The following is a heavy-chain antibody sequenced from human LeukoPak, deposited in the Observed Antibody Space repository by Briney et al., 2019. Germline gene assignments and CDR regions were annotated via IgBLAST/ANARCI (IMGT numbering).Heavy chain of an antibody. V-gene: IGHV1-2*02. J-gene: IGHJ4*02. D-gene: IGHD6-19*01. CDR2: INPNNGGT. CDR1: GYTFTSYA. CDR3: ARGISSGWYEEEDYFDY. Sequence: ASVKVSCKASGYTFTSYAMNWVRQAPGQGLEWMGWINPNNGGTNYAQKFQGRVTMTRDTSISTAYMELSRLRSDDTAVYYCARGISSGWYEEEDYFDYWGQGTLVTVSS.